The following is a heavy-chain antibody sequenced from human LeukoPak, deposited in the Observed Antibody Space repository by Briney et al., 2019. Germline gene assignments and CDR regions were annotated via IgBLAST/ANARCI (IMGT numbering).Heavy chain of an antibody. V-gene: IGHV4-4*07. CDR1: GGSISSYY. J-gene: IGHJ4*02. D-gene: IGHD1/OR15-1a*01. Sequence: WETLSFTCTVSGGSISSYYWSWIRQPAGKGLEWIGRIYTSGSTNYNPSLKSRVTMSVDTSNNQFSLKLSSVTAADTAVYYCARENTSGRPHDYWGQGTLVTVSS. CDR3: ARENTSGRPHDY. CDR2: IYTSGST.